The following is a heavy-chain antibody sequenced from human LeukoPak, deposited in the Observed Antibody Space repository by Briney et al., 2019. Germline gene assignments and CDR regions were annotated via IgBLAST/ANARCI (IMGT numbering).Heavy chain of an antibody. D-gene: IGHD3-22*01. J-gene: IGHJ4*02. Sequence: PSETLSLTCTVSGGSISSYYWGWIRQPPGKGLEWIGYIYYSGSTNYNPSLKSRVTISVDTSKNQFSLKLSSVTAADTAVYYCARADYYDSSGLLDYWGQGTLVTVSS. CDR1: GGSISSYY. V-gene: IGHV4-59*01. CDR2: IYYSGST. CDR3: ARADYYDSSGLLDY.